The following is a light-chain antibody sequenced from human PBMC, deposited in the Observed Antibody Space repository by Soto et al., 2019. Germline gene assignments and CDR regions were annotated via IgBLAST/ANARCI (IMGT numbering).Light chain of an antibody. J-gene: IGKJ4*01. CDR1: QSISSY. CDR2: AAS. V-gene: IGKV1-39*01. Sequence: DIQMTQSPSSLSASVGYRVSITCRASQSISSYLNWYQQKPGKAPKLLIYAASSLQSGVPSRFSGSGSGTDFTLTISSLQPEDFATYYCQQTSSTPTFGGGTKVDIK. CDR3: QQTSSTPT.